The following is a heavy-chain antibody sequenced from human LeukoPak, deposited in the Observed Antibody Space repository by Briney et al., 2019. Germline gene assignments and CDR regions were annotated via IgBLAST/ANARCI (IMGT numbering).Heavy chain of an antibody. J-gene: IGHJ4*02. V-gene: IGHV3-23*01. D-gene: IGHD2-2*01. CDR3: AKRPDCSTTNCFRFEY. CDR2: INGDGGST. Sequence: QPGGSLRLSCAASGFTFSTYAMSWVRQAPGQGLEWVSSINGDGGSTYYAESVKGQFTVSRDNSKNTLYLQMDSLRAEDTAVYYCAKRPDCSTTNCFRFEYWGQGTLVTVSS. CDR1: GFTFSTYA.